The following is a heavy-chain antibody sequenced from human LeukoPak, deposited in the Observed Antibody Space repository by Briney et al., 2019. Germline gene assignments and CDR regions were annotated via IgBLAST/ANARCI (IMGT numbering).Heavy chain of an antibody. J-gene: IGHJ4*02. CDR1: GGSISSSSYY. CDR3: ARQEILWGSGSY. D-gene: IGHD1-26*01. V-gene: IGHV4-39*01. Sequence: PSETLSLTCTVSGGSISSSSYYWGWIRQPPGKGLEWIVSIYYSGSTYYNPSLKSRVTISVDTSKNQFSLKLSSVTAADTAVYYCARQEILWGSGSYWGQGTLVTVSS. CDR2: IYYSGST.